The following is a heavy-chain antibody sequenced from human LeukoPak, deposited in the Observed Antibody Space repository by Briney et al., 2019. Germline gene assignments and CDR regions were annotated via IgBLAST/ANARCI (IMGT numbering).Heavy chain of an antibody. CDR1: KFTFNNYA. J-gene: IGHJ4*02. V-gene: IGHV3-23*01. CDR3: ARVIRYSGWYVEY. D-gene: IGHD6-19*01. CDR2: ITASGNTP. Sequence: GGSLRPSCAASKFTFNNYAMSWVRQAPAKGLEWVSGITASGNTPFYADSVKGRFTISRDNSKNTLYLQMNSLKAEDTAVYYCARVIRYSGWYVEYWGQGTLVTVSS.